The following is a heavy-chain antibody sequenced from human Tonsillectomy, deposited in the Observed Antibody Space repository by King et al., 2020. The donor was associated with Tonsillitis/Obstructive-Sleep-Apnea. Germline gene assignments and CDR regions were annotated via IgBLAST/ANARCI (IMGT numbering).Heavy chain of an antibody. CDR3: AKQRVGATSFDY. Sequence: VQLVESGGGLVQPGRSLRLSCAASGFTFDDYAMHWVRQAPGKGVEWVSGIRWNSGSIGYADSVKGRFTISRDNAKNSLYLQMNSLRAEDTALYYCAKQRVGATSFDYWGQGTLVTVSS. CDR2: IRWNSGSI. D-gene: IGHD1-26*01. J-gene: IGHJ4*02. V-gene: IGHV3-9*01. CDR1: GFTFDDYA.